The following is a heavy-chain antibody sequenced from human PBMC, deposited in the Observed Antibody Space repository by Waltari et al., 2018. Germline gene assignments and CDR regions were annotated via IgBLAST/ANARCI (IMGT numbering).Heavy chain of an antibody. Sequence: QVKLQESGPGLVKPSQTLSLTCTVSGGSISSGSYYWSWIRQPAGKGLEWIGYIYTSGSTNSNPSLKSRVTISVDTSTHQFSLKLSSVTAADTAVYYCARDSGPFDYWGQGTLVTVSS. J-gene: IGHJ4*02. D-gene: IGHD7-27*01. CDR1: GGSISSGSYY. CDR3: ARDSGPFDY. V-gene: IGHV4-61*09. CDR2: IYTSGST.